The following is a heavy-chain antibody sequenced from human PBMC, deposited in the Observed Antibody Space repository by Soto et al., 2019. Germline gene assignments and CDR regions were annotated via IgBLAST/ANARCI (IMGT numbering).Heavy chain of an antibody. V-gene: IGHV1-69*02. D-gene: IGHD6-13*01. Sequence: SVKVSCKASGGTFSSYTISWVRQAPGQGLEWMGRIIPILGIANYAQKFQGRVTITADKSTSTAYMELSSLRSEDTAVYYCARGQDPGIAAAGIAYWGQGTLVTVSS. CDR2: IIPILGIA. CDR1: GGTFSSYT. CDR3: ARGQDPGIAAAGIAY. J-gene: IGHJ4*02.